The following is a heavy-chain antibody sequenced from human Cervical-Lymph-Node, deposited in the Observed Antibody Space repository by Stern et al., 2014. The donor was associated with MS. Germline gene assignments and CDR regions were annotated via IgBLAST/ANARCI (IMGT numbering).Heavy chain of an antibody. V-gene: IGHV1-18*01. J-gene: IGHJ4*02. CDR2: ISAYNGKT. CDR3: AVATGYIEH. CDR1: GYTFTSYG. D-gene: IGHD5-24*01. Sequence: QLVQSGTEVKKPGASVKVSCKASGYTFTSYGISWVRQAPGQGLEWMGWISAYNGKTIYTQNLQARVTMTTDTSTSTAYMELRSLRSDDTAVYYCAVATGYIEHWGQGTLVTVSS.